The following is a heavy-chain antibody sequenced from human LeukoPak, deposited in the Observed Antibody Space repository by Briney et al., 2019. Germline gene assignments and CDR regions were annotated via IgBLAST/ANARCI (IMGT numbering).Heavy chain of an antibody. CDR2: IWYDGSNK. V-gene: IGHV3-33*06. CDR3: AKDPNGDYIGTFDI. J-gene: IGHJ3*02. Sequence: QAGGSLRLSCAASGFTFSSYGMHWVRQAPGKGLEWVAVIWYDGSNKYYADSVKGRFTISRDNSKNTLYLQMNSLRAEDTAVYYCAKDPNGDYIGTFDIWGQGTMVTVSS. D-gene: IGHD4-17*01. CDR1: GFTFSSYG.